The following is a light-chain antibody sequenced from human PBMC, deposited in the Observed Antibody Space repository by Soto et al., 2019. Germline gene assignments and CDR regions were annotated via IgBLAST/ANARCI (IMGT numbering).Light chain of an antibody. Sequence: EIVLTQSPGTLSLSPGERATLSCRASQSVSNNYLAWYQQKPGQAPRLLIYGASNRATGIPDRFSGSGSGTDFTLTISSLQPEDFATYYCQQLHSYPRTFGQGTKVDIK. CDR2: GAS. V-gene: IGKV3-20*01. J-gene: IGKJ1*01. CDR3: QQLHSYPRT. CDR1: QSVSNNY.